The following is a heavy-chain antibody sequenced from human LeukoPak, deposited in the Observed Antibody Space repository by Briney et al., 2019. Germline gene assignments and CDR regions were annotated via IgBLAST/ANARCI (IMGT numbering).Heavy chain of an antibody. CDR3: ARTVRNYSSSSGFYYGMDV. Sequence: PSETLSLTCAVYGGSFSGYYWSWIRQPPGKGLEGIGCIYYSGSTNYNPSLKSRVTISVDTSTNQFSLKLTSVTAADTALYYCARTVRNYSSSSGFYYGMDVWGQGTTVTVSS. CDR2: IYYSGST. V-gene: IGHV4-59*08. J-gene: IGHJ6*02. D-gene: IGHD6-6*01. CDR1: GGSFSGYY.